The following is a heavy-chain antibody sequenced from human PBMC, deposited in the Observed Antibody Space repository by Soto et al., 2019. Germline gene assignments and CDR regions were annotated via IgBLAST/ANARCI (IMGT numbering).Heavy chain of an antibody. J-gene: IGHJ6*02. V-gene: IGHV1-2*02. CDR3: ATRTYSGALHGHADVDV. Sequence: ASVKVSCKASGYTFTGYYMHWVRQAPGQGLEWMVWINPNSGGTNYAQKFQGRVTMTRDTSISTAYMELSRLRSDDTAVYYCATRTYSGALHGHADVDVWGQGTTVTVSS. CDR1: GYTFTGYY. CDR2: INPNSGGT. D-gene: IGHD2-21*01.